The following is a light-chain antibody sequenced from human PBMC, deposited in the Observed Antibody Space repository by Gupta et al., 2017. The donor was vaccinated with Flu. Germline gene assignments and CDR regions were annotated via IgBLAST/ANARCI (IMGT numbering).Light chain of an antibody. CDR3: QSYDSSLSGVV. CDR1: SSKIGAGYD. J-gene: IGLJ2*01. Sequence: QSVLTQPPSVSGAPGQRVTISCTGSSSKIGAGYDVHWYQQLPGTAPKLLIYGNSNRPSGVPDRFSGSKSGTSASLAITGLQAEEEADYYCQSYDSSLSGVVFGGGTKLTVL. CDR2: GNS. V-gene: IGLV1-40*01.